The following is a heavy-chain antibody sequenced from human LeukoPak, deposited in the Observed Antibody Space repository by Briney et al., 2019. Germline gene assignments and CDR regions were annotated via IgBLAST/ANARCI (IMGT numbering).Heavy chain of an antibody. D-gene: IGHD5-12*01. CDR1: GFTFSTYS. CDR2: ISSTSDYI. V-gene: IGHV3-21*01. Sequence: PGGSLTLSCAASGFTFSTYSMNWVRQAPGKGLEWVSSISSTSDYIYYADSVKGRFTISRDNAKNSLYLQMNSLRAEDTSLYYCARAEGYGAIDYWGQGTLVTVSS. CDR3: ARAEGYGAIDY. J-gene: IGHJ4*02.